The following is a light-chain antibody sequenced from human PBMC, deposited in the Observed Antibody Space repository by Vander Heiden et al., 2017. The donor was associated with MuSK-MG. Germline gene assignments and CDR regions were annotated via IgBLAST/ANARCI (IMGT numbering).Light chain of an antibody. CDR1: QGISSD. J-gene: IGKJ4*01. Sequence: AIRMTQSPSSFSASTGDRVTITCRASQGISSDLAWYQQKPGKAPKLLIYAASRFSGSGSGTDFTLTISCLQSEDFATYYCQQDDSYPLTFGGGTKVEIK. CDR2: A. CDR3: QQDDSYPLT. V-gene: IGKV1-8*01.